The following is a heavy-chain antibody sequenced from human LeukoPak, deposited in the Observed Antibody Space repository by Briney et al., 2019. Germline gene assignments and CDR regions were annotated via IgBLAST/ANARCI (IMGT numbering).Heavy chain of an antibody. CDR3: ARGGKVGTTGEYFFDY. CDR2: INPNSGDT. D-gene: IGHD1-26*01. J-gene: IGHJ4*02. Sequence: GASVKVSCKASGYTFTSYYMHWVRQAPGQGLEWMGWINPNSGDTNYAQKFQGRVTMTRDTSISTAYMELRSLRSDDTAVYYCARGGKVGTTGEYFFDYWGQGILVTVSS. V-gene: IGHV1-2*02. CDR1: GYTFTSYY.